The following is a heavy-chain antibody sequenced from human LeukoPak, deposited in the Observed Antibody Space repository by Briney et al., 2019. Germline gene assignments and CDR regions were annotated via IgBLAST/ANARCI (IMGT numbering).Heavy chain of an antibody. D-gene: IGHD3-3*01. V-gene: IGHV3-23*01. CDR3: ARESLGYDFWSGYTHFDY. Sequence: GGSLRLSCAVSGFAFGSEAMSWARQSPARGLEWVASISPGGGTTYYADYVKGRFTISRDNSKNTQYLQMNSLRAEDTAVYYCARESLGYDFWSGYTHFDYWGQGTLVTVSS. J-gene: IGHJ4*02. CDR2: ISPGGGTT. CDR1: GFAFGSEA.